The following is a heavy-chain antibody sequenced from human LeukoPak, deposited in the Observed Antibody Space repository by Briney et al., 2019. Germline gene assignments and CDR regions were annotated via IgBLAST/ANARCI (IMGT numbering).Heavy chain of an antibody. Sequence: SGRSVTLSCSASGFTFSSYGMHWVRQAPGNGLEGVAVISYDGSNKYYADSVKGRFTISRDNSKNTLYLQMNSLRAEDTAVYYCAKDLGGDTAMVFDYWGQGTLVTVSS. J-gene: IGHJ4*02. V-gene: IGHV3-30*18. CDR3: AKDLGGDTAMVFDY. CDR1: GFTFSSYG. D-gene: IGHD5-18*01. CDR2: ISYDGSNK.